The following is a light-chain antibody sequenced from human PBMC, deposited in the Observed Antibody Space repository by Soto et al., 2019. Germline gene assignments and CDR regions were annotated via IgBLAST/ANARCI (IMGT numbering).Light chain of an antibody. V-gene: IGKV3-20*01. CDR2: GVS. CDR1: QRASRQY. Sequence: VLAESPDTLSLSPGERATHSCRASQRASRQYLSWYQQRPDQPPRLLIYGVSMRADGIPDRFSGSGSGSEFTLTISGLQPGDSATYYCQQYNSYSPTFGQGTKVDIK. CDR3: QQYNSYSPT. J-gene: IGKJ1*01.